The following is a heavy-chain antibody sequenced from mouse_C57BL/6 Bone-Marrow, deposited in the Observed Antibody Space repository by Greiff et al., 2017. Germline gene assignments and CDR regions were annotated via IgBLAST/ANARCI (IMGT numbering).Heavy chain of an antibody. CDR3: ARTPRGLYYFDY. CDR2: IHPNSGST. CDR1: GYTFTSYW. V-gene: IGHV1-64*01. D-gene: IGHD3-3*01. Sequence: VQLKQPGAELVKPGASVKLSCKASGYTFTSYWMHWVKQRPGQGLEWIGMIHPNSGSTNYNEKFKSKATLTVDKSSSTAYMQLSSLTSEDSAVYYCARTPRGLYYFDYWGQGTTLTVSS. J-gene: IGHJ2*01.